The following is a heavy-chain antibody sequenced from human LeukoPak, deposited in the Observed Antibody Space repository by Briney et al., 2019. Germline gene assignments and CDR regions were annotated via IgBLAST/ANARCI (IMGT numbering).Heavy chain of an antibody. CDR1: GGSISSYF. Sequence: SETLSLTCAVSGGSISSYFWSWIRQPPGKGLQWIGYIYYSGSTIYNPSLKSRVTISVDTSKNQFSLKLSSVTAADTAVYYCARASEDYYYYYMDVWGKGTTVTISS. CDR2: IYYSGST. D-gene: IGHD1-14*01. CDR3: ARASEDYYYYYMDV. V-gene: IGHV4-59*01. J-gene: IGHJ6*03.